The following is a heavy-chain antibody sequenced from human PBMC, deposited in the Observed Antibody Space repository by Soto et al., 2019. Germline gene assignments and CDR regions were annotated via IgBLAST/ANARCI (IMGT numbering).Heavy chain of an antibody. J-gene: IGHJ4*02. Sequence: QVQLQESGPGLLKPSETLSLTCTVSGASISNYYWSWIWRPAGKGLEWIGRIDGSGNTNYNPSLKSRVTMAVHTSKNQFSLKLSSVTAADTAVYYCARESRSVAGTVEYWGQGTLVTVSS. CDR3: ARESRSVAGTVEY. CDR2: IDGSGNT. V-gene: IGHV4-4*07. CDR1: GASISNYY. D-gene: IGHD6-13*01.